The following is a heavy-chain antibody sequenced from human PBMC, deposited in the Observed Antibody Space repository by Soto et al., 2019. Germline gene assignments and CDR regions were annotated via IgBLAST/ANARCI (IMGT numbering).Heavy chain of an antibody. CDR3: TRRGSESPYFAY. CDR2: IYFSGST. CDR1: GGSISSSNNY. J-gene: IGHJ4*02. D-gene: IGHD3-10*01. V-gene: IGHV4-39*01. Sequence: SETLSLTCTVSGGSISSSNNYWGWIRQPPGKGLEWIGSIYFSGSTYYNPSLKSRVTISADTSKNQFSLTLSSVTAADTAVYYCTRRGSESPYFAYWGQGTLVTVSS.